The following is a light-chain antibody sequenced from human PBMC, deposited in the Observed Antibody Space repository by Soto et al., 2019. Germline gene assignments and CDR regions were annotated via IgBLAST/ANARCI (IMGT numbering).Light chain of an antibody. CDR3: QQHSTCPLT. Sequence: EIVLTQSPATLSLSPGERATLSCRASQSVGTYLAWHQQQPAQAPRLLIYDASNRAAGIPARFSGSGSGSDFTLTIRTLEPEDFAVYYCQQHSTCPLTFGGGTKVEIK. J-gene: IGKJ4*01. V-gene: IGKV3-11*01. CDR2: DAS. CDR1: QSVGTY.